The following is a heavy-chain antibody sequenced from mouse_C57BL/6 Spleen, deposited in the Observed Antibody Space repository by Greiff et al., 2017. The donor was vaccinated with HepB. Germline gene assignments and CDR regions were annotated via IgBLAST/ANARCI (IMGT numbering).Heavy chain of an antibody. V-gene: IGHV1-4*01. CDR2: INPSSGYT. CDR1: GYTFTSYT. J-gene: IGHJ3*01. Sequence: VQLVESGAELARPGASVKMSCKASGYTFTSYTMHWVKQRPGQGLEWIGYINPSSGYTKYNQKFKDKATLTADKSSSTAYMQLSSLTSEDSAVYYCAKPLYYDYDWFAYWGQGTLVTVSA. D-gene: IGHD2-4*01. CDR3: AKPLYYDYDWFAY.